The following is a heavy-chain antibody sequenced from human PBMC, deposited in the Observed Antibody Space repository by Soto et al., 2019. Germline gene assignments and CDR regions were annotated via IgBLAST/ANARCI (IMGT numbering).Heavy chain of an antibody. CDR2: IIPIFGIA. J-gene: IGHJ5*02. D-gene: IGHD5-18*01. CDR3: ARLTVEYSYGQNWFDP. Sequence: QVQLVQSGAEVKKPGSSVKVSCKASGGTFSSYTISWVRQAPGQGLEWMGRIIPIFGIANYAQKFQGRVTITADKSTSTAYMELSSLRSEDTAVYYCARLTVEYSYGQNWFDPWGQGTLVTVSS. V-gene: IGHV1-69*02. CDR1: GGTFSSYT.